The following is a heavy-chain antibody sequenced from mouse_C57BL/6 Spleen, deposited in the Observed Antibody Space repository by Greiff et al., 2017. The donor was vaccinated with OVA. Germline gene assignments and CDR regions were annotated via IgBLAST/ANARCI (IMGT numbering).Heavy chain of an antibody. CDR1: GYTFTSYW. V-gene: IGHV1-59*01. Sequence: QVQLKQPGAELVRPGTSVKLSCKASGYTFTSYWMHWVKQRPGQGLEWIGVIDPSDSYTNYNQKFKGKATLTVDTSSSTAYMQLSSLTSEDSAVYYCAREPHSSGYFAYWGKGTLVTVSA. CDR2: IDPSDSYT. D-gene: IGHD3-2*02. J-gene: IGHJ3*01. CDR3: AREPHSSGYFAY.